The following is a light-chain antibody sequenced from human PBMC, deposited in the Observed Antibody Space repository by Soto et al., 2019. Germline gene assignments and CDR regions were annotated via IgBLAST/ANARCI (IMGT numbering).Light chain of an antibody. J-gene: IGKJ4*01. Sequence: DVQLTQSPSSLSASVGDRVTITCRASQNINKFLNWYQQKPGKAPKLLIDGASDLRSGVPCRFSGSGSGTDFALTISSLQPDDFATYYCQQSYNTPRITFGGGTKVEIK. V-gene: IGKV1-39*01. CDR1: QNINKF. CDR2: GAS. CDR3: QQSYNTPRIT.